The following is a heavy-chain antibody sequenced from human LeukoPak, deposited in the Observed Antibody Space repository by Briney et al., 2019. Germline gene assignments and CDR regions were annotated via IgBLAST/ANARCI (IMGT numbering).Heavy chain of an antibody. V-gene: IGHV3-48*03. D-gene: IGHD7-27*01. CDR2: ISSSGSTI. CDR1: GFTFSSYE. J-gene: IGHJ3*02. Sequence: GGSLRLSCAPSGFTFSSYEMNWVRQAPGKGLEWVSYISSSGSTICYADSVKGRFTISRDNAKNSLYLQMNSLRAEDTAVYYCARATIWGYAFDIWGQGTVVTVSS. CDR3: ARATIWGYAFDI.